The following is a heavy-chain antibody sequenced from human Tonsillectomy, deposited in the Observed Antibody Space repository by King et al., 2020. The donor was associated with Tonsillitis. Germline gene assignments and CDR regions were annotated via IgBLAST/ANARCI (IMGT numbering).Heavy chain of an antibody. D-gene: IGHD4-17*01. J-gene: IGHJ4*02. V-gene: IGHV4-34*01. CDR1: GGSFSGYY. Sequence: VQLPQWGAGLSKPSETLSLTCAVYGGSFSGYYWSWIRQPPGKGLEWIGEINHSGSTNYNPSLKSRVTISVDTSKNQFSLKLSSVTAADTAVYYCARETTVTNAVDYWGQGTLVTVSS. CDR3: ARETTVTNAVDY. CDR2: INHSGST.